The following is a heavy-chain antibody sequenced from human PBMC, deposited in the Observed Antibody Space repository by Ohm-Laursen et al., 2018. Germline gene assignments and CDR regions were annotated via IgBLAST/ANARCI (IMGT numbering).Heavy chain of an antibody. J-gene: IGHJ6*02. CDR1: GFKFGIHA. V-gene: IGHV3-23*01. CDR3: AKERGDFWNGYYGMDV. Sequence: SLRLSCAASGFKFGIHAMSWVRQAPGKGLEWVSGISGGGTSTYYADSVKGRFTISRDNSKNTLYLQMNRQRVEDTAVYYCAKERGDFWNGYYGMDVWGQGTTVTVSS. CDR2: ISGGGTST. D-gene: IGHD3-3*01.